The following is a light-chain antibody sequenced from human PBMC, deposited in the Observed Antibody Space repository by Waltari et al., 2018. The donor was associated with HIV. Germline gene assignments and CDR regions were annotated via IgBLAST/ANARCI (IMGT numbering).Light chain of an antibody. V-gene: IGLV1-40*01. CDR2: GNT. CDR3: QSYDNSLSGHWG. Sequence: QSALTQPPSVSGAPGQRVTISCTGSSSNIGAGYDVHWYQQLPGTAPKLLSYGNTNRPSGVPDRFSGSKSGTSASLAITGLQTEDEGTYYCQSYDNSLSGHWGFGGGTKLTVL. CDR1: SSNIGAGYD. J-gene: IGLJ3*02.